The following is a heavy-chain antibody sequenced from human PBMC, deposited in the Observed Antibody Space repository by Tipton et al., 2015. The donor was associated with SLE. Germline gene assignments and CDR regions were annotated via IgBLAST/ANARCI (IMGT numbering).Heavy chain of an antibody. CDR1: GFTVSINY. CDR3: ARADGYNRAGLSYYGLDV. Sequence: SLRLSCVVSGFTVSINYLSWVRQAPGKGLEWVSVFYSGGTTYYADSVKGRFTISRDNGNNSLYLQMNSLGAEDTAVYFCARADGYNRAGLSYYGLDVWGQGTTVTVSS. J-gene: IGHJ6*02. V-gene: IGHV3-53*01. CDR2: FYSGGTT. D-gene: IGHD5-24*01.